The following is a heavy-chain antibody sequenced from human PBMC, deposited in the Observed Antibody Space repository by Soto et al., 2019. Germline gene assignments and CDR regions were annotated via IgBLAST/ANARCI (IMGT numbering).Heavy chain of an antibody. Sequence: QVQLVQSGAEVKKPGASVKVSCKASGYTFTSSYVHWVRQAPGQGLEWMAIINPNGGSTNYAQKFQCIVTVTRDPSTSTVFMELSSLQSEDTAVYYCARDLAAANYWGQGTLVTVSS. J-gene: IGHJ4*02. V-gene: IGHV1-46*01. CDR1: GYTFTSSY. D-gene: IGHD6-25*01. CDR2: INPNGGST. CDR3: ARDLAAANY.